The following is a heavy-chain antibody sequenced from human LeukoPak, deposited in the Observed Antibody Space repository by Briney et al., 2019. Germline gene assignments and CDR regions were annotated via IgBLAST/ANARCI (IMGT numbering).Heavy chain of an antibody. D-gene: IGHD4-17*01. CDR3: VRGLTGYSYFFDY. J-gene: IGHJ4*02. CDR2: VYYDGST. CDR1: GDSFSSANYY. Sequence: SETLSLTCTVSGDSFSSANYYWTWVRQPPGKGLEWIGYVYYDGSTYYHPSLQSRLAISVDTSKNQFSLILTSVTAADTAVYYCVRGLTGYSYFFDYWGQGALVTVSS. V-gene: IGHV4-30-4*08.